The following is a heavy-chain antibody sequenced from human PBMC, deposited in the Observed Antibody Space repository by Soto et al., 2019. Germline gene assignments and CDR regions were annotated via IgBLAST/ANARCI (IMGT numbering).Heavy chain of an antibody. CDR1: GYTFTSYG. CDR2: ISAYNGNT. Sequence: ASVKVSCKASGYTFTSYGISWVRQAPGQGLEWMGWISAYNGNTNYAQKLQGRVTMTTDTSTSTAYMELRSLRSDDTAVYYCARVHSLEWLLTWFDPWGQGTLVTVSS. D-gene: IGHD3-3*01. CDR3: ARVHSLEWLLTWFDP. V-gene: IGHV1-18*01. J-gene: IGHJ5*02.